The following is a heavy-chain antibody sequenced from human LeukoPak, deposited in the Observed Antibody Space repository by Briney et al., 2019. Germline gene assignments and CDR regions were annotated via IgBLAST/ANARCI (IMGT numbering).Heavy chain of an antibody. Sequence: SQTLSLTCAVSGASITSGDYCWSWIRQHPGEGLEWIGYIAYTGGTNYNPSLMSHVTLSMDTSKNQFSLKLRSVTAADTAVYFCVQTYNYGQNRWFVSWGQGTLVTVSS. V-gene: IGHV4-31*11. CDR2: IAYTGGT. J-gene: IGHJ5*01. CDR1: GASITSGDYC. CDR3: VQTYNYGQNRWFVS. D-gene: IGHD5-18*01.